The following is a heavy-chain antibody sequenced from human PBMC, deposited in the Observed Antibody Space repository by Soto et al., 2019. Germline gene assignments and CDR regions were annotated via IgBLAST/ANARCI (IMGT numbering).Heavy chain of an antibody. CDR2: IDKSGVDT. D-gene: IGHD2-2*01. J-gene: IGHJ4*02. CDR3: SKDTYSRSWYF. CDR1: GFTFTNYL. Sequence: EVQLLESGGDLVQPGGSLRLSCAASGFTFTNYLMTWVRQAPGKGLEWVSSIDKSGVDTYYADSVKGRFTISRDNSKNTLYLQMNGLRAEDTVLYYCSKDTYSRSWYFWGQGTLVTVSS. V-gene: IGHV3-23*05.